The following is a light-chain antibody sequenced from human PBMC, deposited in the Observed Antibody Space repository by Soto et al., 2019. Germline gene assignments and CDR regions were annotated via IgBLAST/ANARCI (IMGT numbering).Light chain of an antibody. CDR2: DAS. Sequence: DIQMTQSPSSLSASVGDRVTITCQASQDISNYLNWYQQKPGKAPKLLIYDASNLETGVPSRFSGSGSGTDFTFTISSLQPEDIATYYCQQSYSGPLTFGGGTKVDIK. V-gene: IGKV1-33*01. J-gene: IGKJ4*01. CDR1: QDISNY. CDR3: QQSYSGPLT.